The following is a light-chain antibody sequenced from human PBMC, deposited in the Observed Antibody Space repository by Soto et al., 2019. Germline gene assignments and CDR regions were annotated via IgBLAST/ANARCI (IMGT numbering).Light chain of an antibody. CDR1: SNDVGGYNF. V-gene: IGLV2-14*03. Sequence: QSALTQPASVSGSPGQSVTISCSGTSNDVGGYNFVSWYQQHSGKAPKLMIYDVSNRPSGVSTRFSGSKSGNTASLTISGLQPEDEADYYCSSYTTSTTLVFGGGTQLTVL. CDR2: DVS. CDR3: SSYTTSTTLV. J-gene: IGLJ2*01.